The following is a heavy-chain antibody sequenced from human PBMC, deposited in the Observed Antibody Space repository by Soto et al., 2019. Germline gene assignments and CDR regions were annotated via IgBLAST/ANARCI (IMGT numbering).Heavy chain of an antibody. V-gene: IGHV1-69*13. J-gene: IGHJ5*02. Sequence: SVKVSCKASGGTFSSYAISWVRQAPGQGLEWMGGIIPIFGTANYAQKFQGRVTITADESTSTAYMELSSLRSEDTAVYYCARARDYYDSSGYSNWFDPWGKGTLVTVSS. D-gene: IGHD3-22*01. CDR1: GGTFSSYA. CDR2: IIPIFGTA. CDR3: ARARDYYDSSGYSNWFDP.